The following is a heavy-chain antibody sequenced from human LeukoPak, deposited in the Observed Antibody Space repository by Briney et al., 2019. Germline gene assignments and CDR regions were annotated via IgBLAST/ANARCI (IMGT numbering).Heavy chain of an antibody. J-gene: IGHJ4*02. CDR3: ARGDNFKYYFDC. CDR2: IYYSGYT. CDR1: GGSISSGGYY. Sequence: PSQTLSLTCTVSGGSISSGGYYWTWIRQPPGKGLEWIAYIYYSGYTNHNPSLRGRVTTSIDTSKNQFSLKLSSVTAADTAVYYCARGDNFKYYFDCWGQGTLVTVSS. V-gene: IGHV4-61*08. D-gene: IGHD1-1*01.